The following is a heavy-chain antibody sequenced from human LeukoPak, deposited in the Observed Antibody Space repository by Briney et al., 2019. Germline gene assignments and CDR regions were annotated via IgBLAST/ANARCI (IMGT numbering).Heavy chain of an antibody. CDR1: GYTFTGYY. J-gene: IGHJ4*02. CDR3: ARDVGDYVWGSYRPNYFDY. Sequence: ASVKVSCKASGYTFTGYYMHWVRQAPGQGLEWMGWINPNSGGTNYAQKFQGRVTMTRDTSISTACMELSRLRSDDTAVYYCARDVGDYVWGSYRPNYFDYWGQGTLVTVSS. D-gene: IGHD3-16*02. CDR2: INPNSGGT. V-gene: IGHV1-2*02.